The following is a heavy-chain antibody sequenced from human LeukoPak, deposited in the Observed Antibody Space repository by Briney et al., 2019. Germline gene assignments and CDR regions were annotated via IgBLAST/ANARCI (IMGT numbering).Heavy chain of an antibody. D-gene: IGHD4-17*01. Sequence: PSQTLSLTCTVSGGSISSGGYYWGWIRQPPGKGLEWIGSIYYSGSTYYNPSLKSRVTISVDTSKNQFSLKLSSVTAADTAVYYCARLGPFEYGDYETEAFDIWGQGTMVTVSS. V-gene: IGHV4-39*01. J-gene: IGHJ3*02. CDR3: ARLGPFEYGDYETEAFDI. CDR2: IYYSGST. CDR1: GGSISSGGYY.